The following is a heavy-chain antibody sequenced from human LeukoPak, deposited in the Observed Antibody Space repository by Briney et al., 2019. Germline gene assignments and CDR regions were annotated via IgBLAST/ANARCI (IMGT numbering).Heavy chain of an antibody. Sequence: EASVKVSCKASGGTFSSYAISWVRQAPGQGLEWMGRIIPILGIANYAQKFQGRVTITADKSTSTAYMELSSLRSEDTAVYYCASLYGSGSPDYWGQGTLVTVSS. V-gene: IGHV1-69*04. D-gene: IGHD3-10*01. CDR2: IIPILGIA. CDR1: GGTFSSYA. CDR3: ASLYGSGSPDY. J-gene: IGHJ4*02.